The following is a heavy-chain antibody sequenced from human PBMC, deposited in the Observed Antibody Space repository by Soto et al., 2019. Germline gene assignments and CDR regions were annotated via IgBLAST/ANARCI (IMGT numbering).Heavy chain of an antibody. J-gene: IGHJ6*02. D-gene: IGHD6-13*01. Sequence: GASVKVSCKASGYTFTSYGISWVRQAPGQGLEWMGWISAYNGNTNYAQKLQGRVTMTTDTSTSTAYMELRSLRSDDTAVYYCASSGTGTETNYYYYGMDVWGQGTTVTVSS. CDR1: GYTFTSYG. V-gene: IGHV1-18*01. CDR3: ASSGTGTETNYYYYGMDV. CDR2: ISAYNGNT.